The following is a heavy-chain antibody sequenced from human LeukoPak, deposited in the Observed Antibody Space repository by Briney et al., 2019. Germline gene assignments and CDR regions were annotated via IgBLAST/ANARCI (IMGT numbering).Heavy chain of an antibody. CDR3: AKAPVTSCRGAYCYPFDS. CDR1: GFTLSTYA. CDR2: TSSSDAGT. V-gene: IGHV3-23*01. J-gene: IGHJ4*02. D-gene: IGHD2-21*01. Sequence: GGSLRLSCAASGFTLSTYAMSWVRQTPGKGLEWVAATSSSDAGTYHADSVRGRFTISRGNSKNTLYLQMNSLRAEDAAVYFCAKAPVTSCRGAYCYPFDSWGQGTLVTVSS.